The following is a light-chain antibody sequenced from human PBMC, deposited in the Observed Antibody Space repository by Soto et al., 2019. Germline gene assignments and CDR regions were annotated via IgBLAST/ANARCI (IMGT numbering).Light chain of an antibody. J-gene: IGKJ4*02. CDR3: QQSYSTPLT. Sequence: DIQMTPSPSSLSASVGDRVTITCRASQSISSYLNWYQQKPGKAPKLLIYAASSLQSGVPSRFSGSGSGTDFTLTISRRQPEDLATYYGQQSYSTPLTFGGGTKVEIK. CDR2: AAS. CDR1: QSISSY. V-gene: IGKV1-39*01.